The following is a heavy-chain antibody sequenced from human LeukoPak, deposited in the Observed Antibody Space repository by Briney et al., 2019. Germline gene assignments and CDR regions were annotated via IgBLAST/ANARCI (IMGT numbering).Heavy chain of an antibody. CDR2: ISSSGSTI. D-gene: IGHD4-23*01. CDR3: ARDQGIECYGGNPYYYYYYGMDV. Sequence: GGSLRLSCAASGFTFSSYEMNWVRQAPGKGLEWVSYISSSGSTIYYADSVKGRFTISRDNAENSLYLQMNSLRAEDTAVYYCARDQGIECYGGNPYYYYYYGMDVWGQGTTVTVSS. CDR1: GFTFSSYE. J-gene: IGHJ6*02. V-gene: IGHV3-48*03.